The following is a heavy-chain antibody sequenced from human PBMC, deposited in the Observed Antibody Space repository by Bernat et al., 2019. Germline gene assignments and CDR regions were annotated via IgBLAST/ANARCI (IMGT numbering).Heavy chain of an antibody. J-gene: IGHJ2*01. CDR3: ARPPGPTLHPGGHSVIYWYFDL. CDR2: IYPGDSDT. CDR1: GYSFTSYW. V-gene: IGHV5-51*01. Sequence: EVQLVQSGAEVKKPGESLKISCKGSGYSFTSYWIGWVRQMPGKGLEWMGIIYPGDSDTEYSPSFQGQVTISADKSISTAYLQWSSLKASDTAMYYCARPPGPTLHPGGHSVIYWYFDLWGRGTLVTVSS. D-gene: IGHD3-16*02.